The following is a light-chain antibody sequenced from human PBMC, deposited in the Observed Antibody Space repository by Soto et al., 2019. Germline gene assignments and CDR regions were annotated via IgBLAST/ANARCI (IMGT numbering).Light chain of an antibody. J-gene: IGKJ3*01. CDR1: QVISNY. V-gene: IGKV1-27*01. Sequence: DIQMTQSPSSLSASVGDRVTITCRASQVISNYLAWYQQKPGKVPKVLIYGASTLQSGVPSRFSGSGSGTDFTLTISSLQPEDVATYYCQNYNNAPLTFGPGTKVDIK. CDR2: GAS. CDR3: QNYNNAPLT.